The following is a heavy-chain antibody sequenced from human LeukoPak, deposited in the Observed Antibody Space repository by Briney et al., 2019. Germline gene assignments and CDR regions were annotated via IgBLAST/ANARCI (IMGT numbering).Heavy chain of an antibody. CDR3: AKALGAGDVRYAFDI. Sequence: PGGSLRLSCAASGFTFSSYAMSWARQAPGKGLEWVSAISGNGDNTYYADSVKGRFTGSRDNSKNTLYLQMNSLRAEDTAVYYCAKALGAGDVRYAFDIWGQGTMVTVSS. J-gene: IGHJ3*02. CDR2: ISGNGDNT. CDR1: GFTFSSYA. V-gene: IGHV3-23*01. D-gene: IGHD3-16*01.